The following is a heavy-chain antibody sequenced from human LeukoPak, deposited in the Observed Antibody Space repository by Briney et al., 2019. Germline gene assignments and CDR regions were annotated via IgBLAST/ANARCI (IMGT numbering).Heavy chain of an antibody. D-gene: IGHD3-10*01. CDR3: AKDLVTGSLDY. Sequence: GGSLRLSCAASGFTFSGYAMTWVRQAPGKGLEWVSSISSSGGSAYYADSVKGRFTISRDNSKNTLYLQMNSLRAEDTAIYYCAKDLVTGSLDYWGQGTLVTVSS. CDR2: ISSSGGSA. CDR1: GFTFSGYA. J-gene: IGHJ4*02. V-gene: IGHV3-23*01.